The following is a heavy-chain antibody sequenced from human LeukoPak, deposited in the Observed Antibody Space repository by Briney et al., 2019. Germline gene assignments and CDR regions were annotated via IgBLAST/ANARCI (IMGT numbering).Heavy chain of an antibody. V-gene: IGHV1-46*01. J-gene: IGHJ4*02. CDR2: INPSDGST. CDR1: GYTFTSYY. CDR3: VRDRYGDGFAHFDY. Sequence: ASVTVSCKASGYTFTSYYMNWVRQAPGQGLEWMGKINPSDGSTDFAQNFQGRVTMTRDTSTSTVYMELSSLRSEDTAVYYCVRDRYGDGFAHFDYWGQGALVTVSS. D-gene: IGHD5-24*01.